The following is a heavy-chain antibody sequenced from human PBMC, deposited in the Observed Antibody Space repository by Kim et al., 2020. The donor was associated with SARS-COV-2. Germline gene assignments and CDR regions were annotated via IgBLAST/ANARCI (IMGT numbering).Heavy chain of an antibody. V-gene: IGHV3-23*01. CDR1: GFTFSNYG. CDR3: ANPRRPDY. CDR2: ISGSGDAT. J-gene: IGHJ4*02. Sequence: GGSLRLSCAASGFTFSNYGMSWVRQAPGKGLEWVSGISGSGDATTYADSVKGRFTISRDNSKNTLYLQMSSLTAEDTAVYYCANPRRPDYWGQGTQATGS.